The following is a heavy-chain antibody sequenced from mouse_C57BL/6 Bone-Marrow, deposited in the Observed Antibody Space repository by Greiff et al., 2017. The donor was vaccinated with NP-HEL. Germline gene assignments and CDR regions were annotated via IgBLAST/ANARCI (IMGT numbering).Heavy chain of an antibody. J-gene: IGHJ2*01. Sequence: EVNVVESGEGLVKPGGSLKLSCAASGFTFSSYAMSWVRQTPEKRLEWVAYISSGCGYIYYAYPLKGRFPISRENARNTLYLQMSSLKSEDTAMYYCTRDRGGYGSSCLDYWGKGTTLKVSS. D-gene: IGHD1-1*01. CDR1: GFTFSSYA. CDR2: ISSGCGYI. V-gene: IGHV5-9-1*02. CDR3: TRDRGGYGSSCLDY.